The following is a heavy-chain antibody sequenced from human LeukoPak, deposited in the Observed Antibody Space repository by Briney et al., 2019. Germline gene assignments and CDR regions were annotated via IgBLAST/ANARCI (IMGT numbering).Heavy chain of an antibody. Sequence: SETLSLTCAVYGGSFSGYYWSWIRQPPGKGLEWIGEINHSGSTNYNPSLKSRVTISVDTSKSQFSLKLSSVTAADTAVYYCARKRVDFWSGYSRLLDYWGQGTLVTVSS. V-gene: IGHV4-34*01. CDR3: ARKRVDFWSGYSRLLDY. J-gene: IGHJ4*02. D-gene: IGHD3-3*01. CDR1: GGSFSGYY. CDR2: INHSGST.